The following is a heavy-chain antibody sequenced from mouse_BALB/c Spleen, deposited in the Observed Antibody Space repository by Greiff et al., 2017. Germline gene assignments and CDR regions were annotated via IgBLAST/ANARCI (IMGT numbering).Heavy chain of an antibody. CDR1: GDSITSGY. CDR2: ISYSGST. Sequence: EVMLVESGPSLVKPSQTLSLTCSVTGDSITSGYWNWIRKFPGNKLEYMGHISYSGSTYYNPSLKSRISITRDTSKNQYYLQLNSVTTEDTATYYCARRSGTSWYFEVWGAGTTVTVSS. V-gene: IGHV3-8*02. D-gene: IGHD4-1*01. J-gene: IGHJ1*01. CDR3: ARRSGTSWYFEV.